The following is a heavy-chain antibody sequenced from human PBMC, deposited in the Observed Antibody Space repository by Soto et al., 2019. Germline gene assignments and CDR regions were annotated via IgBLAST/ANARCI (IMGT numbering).Heavy chain of an antibody. D-gene: IGHD5-18*01. Sequence: SGPTLVNPTQTLTLTCTFSGFSLSTSGVGVGWIRQPPGKALEWLALIYWNDDKRYSPSLKSRLTITKDTPKNQVVLTMTNVDPVDTATYYSAHRGGYSDGLLFDYWGQGTLVTVSS. V-gene: IGHV2-5*01. CDR3: AHRGGYSDGLLFDY. CDR1: GFSLSTSGVG. CDR2: IYWNDDK. J-gene: IGHJ4*02.